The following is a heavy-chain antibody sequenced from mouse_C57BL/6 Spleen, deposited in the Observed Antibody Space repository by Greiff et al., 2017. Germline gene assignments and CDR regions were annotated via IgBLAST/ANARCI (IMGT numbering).Heavy chain of an antibody. Sequence: QVQLKESGAELVKPGASVKISCKASGYAFSSYWMNWVKQRPGKGLEWIGQIYPGDGDTNYNGKFKGKATLTADKSSSTAYMQLSSLTSEDSAVYFCAIYYDFMGFAYWGQGTLVTVSA. CDR1: GYAFSSYW. V-gene: IGHV1-80*01. CDR3: AIYYDFMGFAY. CDR2: IYPGDGDT. D-gene: IGHD2-4*01. J-gene: IGHJ3*01.